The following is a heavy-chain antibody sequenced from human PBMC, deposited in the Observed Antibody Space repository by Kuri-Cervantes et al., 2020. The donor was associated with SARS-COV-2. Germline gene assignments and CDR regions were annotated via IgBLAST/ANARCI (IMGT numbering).Heavy chain of an antibody. CDR3: GKVSWLQLWRRYSDS. D-gene: IGHD5-24*01. CDR2: LDTSGST. J-gene: IGHJ4*02. Sequence: SCAVSGVPVTGGTYSWAWIRQPAGKGLEWIGHLDTSGSTTYNPSLRGRVTISLDPSNNQVSLSLTSTTAADTAVYYCGKVSWLQLWRRYSDSWGQGTLVTVSS. CDR1: GVPVTGGTYS. V-gene: IGHV4-61*09.